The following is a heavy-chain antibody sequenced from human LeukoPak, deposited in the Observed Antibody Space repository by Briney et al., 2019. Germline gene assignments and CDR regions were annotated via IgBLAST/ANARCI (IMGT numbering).Heavy chain of an antibody. D-gene: IGHD3-10*01. CDR3: TTDLGITMIRGVIVS. Sequence: GGSLRLSCAASGFTFTHAWMTWVRQAPGKGLEWVGRIKSKADGETTDYATPVKGRFFMSRDDSKATLFLQMNYLETEDTAVYYCTTDLGITMIRGVIVSWGQGTLVTVSS. J-gene: IGHJ4*02. CDR2: IKSKADGETT. CDR1: GFTFTHAW. V-gene: IGHV3-15*01.